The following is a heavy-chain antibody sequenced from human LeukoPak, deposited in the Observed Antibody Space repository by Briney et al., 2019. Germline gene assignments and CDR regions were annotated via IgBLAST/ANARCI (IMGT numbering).Heavy chain of an antibody. J-gene: IGHJ6*03. Sequence: GGSLRLSCAASGFTFSSYWMSWFRQAPGKGLEWVSGISGSGGSTYYADSVKGRFTISRDNSKNTLYLQMNSLRAEDTAVYYCATTLLRASTYMDVWGKGTTVTVSS. CDR2: ISGSGGST. CDR1: GFTFSSYW. V-gene: IGHV3-23*01. CDR3: ATTLLRASTYMDV. D-gene: IGHD1-1*01.